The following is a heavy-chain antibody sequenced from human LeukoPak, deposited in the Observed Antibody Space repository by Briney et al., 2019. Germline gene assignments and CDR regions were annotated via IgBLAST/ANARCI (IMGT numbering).Heavy chain of an antibody. J-gene: IGHJ1*01. Sequence: GGSLRLSCAASGFTFSSYGMHWVRQAPGKGLEWVAFIRYDGSNKYYADSVKGRFTTSRDNSKNTLYLQMNSLRAEDTAVYYCARDRVPITMVRGVKGYFQHWGQGTLVTVSS. CDR3: ARDRVPITMVRGVKGYFQH. CDR1: GFTFSSYG. V-gene: IGHV3-30*02. D-gene: IGHD3-10*01. CDR2: IRYDGSNK.